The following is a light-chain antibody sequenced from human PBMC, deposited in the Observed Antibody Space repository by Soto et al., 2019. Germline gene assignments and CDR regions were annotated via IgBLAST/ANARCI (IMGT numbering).Light chain of an antibody. CDR2: EVS. J-gene: IGLJ1*01. CDR1: SSDVGGYKY. V-gene: IGLV2-14*01. CDR3: SSYTSSRTLYV. Sequence: QSVLTQPASVSGSPGQSITISCTGTSSDVGGYKYVSWYQQHPDKAPKLIIFEVSNRPSGISSRFSGSKSGNTASLTISGLQAEDEADYYCSSYTSSRTLYVFGTGTKLTVL.